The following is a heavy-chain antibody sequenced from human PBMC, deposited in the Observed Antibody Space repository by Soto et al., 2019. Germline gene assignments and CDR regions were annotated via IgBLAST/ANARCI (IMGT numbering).Heavy chain of an antibody. V-gene: IGHV3-30-3*01. CDR3: ARDRFFDSYSVDY. CDR2: ISYDGGDT. J-gene: IGHJ4*02. CDR1: GFTFTAFA. D-gene: IGHD3-9*01. Sequence: QVQLVESGGGVVQPGRSLSISCAASGFTFTAFAIHWVRQAPGKGLEWVAIISYDGGDTHYADSVKGRLTISRDNSKNTVYLQMNSLRHEDRAVYYCARDRFFDSYSVDYWGQGTLVTVSS.